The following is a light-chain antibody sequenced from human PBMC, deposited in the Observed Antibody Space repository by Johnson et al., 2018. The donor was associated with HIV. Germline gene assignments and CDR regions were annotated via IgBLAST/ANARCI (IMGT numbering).Light chain of an antibody. Sequence: QSVLTQPPSVSAAPGQKVTISCSGNSSNIGRNYVSWYQQLPGTAPKLLIYDNNKRPSGIPDLFSGSKSGTSATLGITGLQTGDEADYYCGTWDSSLSAYVFGTGTKVTVL. J-gene: IGLJ1*01. CDR1: SSNIGRNY. CDR3: GTWDSSLSAYV. CDR2: DNN. V-gene: IGLV1-51*01.